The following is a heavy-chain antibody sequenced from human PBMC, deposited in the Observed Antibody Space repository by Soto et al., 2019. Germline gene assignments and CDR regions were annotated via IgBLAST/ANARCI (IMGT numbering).Heavy chain of an antibody. CDR3: ARETPWRIDP. CDR2: ISSGSTTI. Sequence: GGSLRLSCAASGFTFSTYSMNWVRQAPGKGLEWVSYISSGSTTIYYADSVKGRFTISRDNAKYSLYLQMNSLRAEDTAVYYCARETPWRIDPWGQGTLVTVSS. J-gene: IGHJ5*02. CDR1: GFTFSTYS. D-gene: IGHD3-3*01. V-gene: IGHV3-48*01.